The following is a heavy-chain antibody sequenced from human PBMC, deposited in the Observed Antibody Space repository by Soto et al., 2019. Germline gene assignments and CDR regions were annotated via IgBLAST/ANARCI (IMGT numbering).Heavy chain of an antibody. CDR1: GFTFSSYA. CDR3: AKAGNPITMVRGGHYYYYGMDV. J-gene: IGHJ6*02. Sequence: QPGGSLRLSCAASGFTFSSYAMSWVRQAPGKGLEWVSAISGSGGSTYYADSVKGRFTISRDNSKNTLYLQMNSLRAEDTAVYYCAKAGNPITMVRGGHYYYYGMDVWGQGTTATVSS. D-gene: IGHD3-10*01. CDR2: ISGSGGST. V-gene: IGHV3-23*01.